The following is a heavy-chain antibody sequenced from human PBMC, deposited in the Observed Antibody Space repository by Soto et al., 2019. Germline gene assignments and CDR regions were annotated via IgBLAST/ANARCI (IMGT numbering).Heavy chain of an antibody. CDR3: AKDQGSSGPQPSYYYYYGMDV. CDR1: GFTFDDYT. V-gene: IGHV3-43*01. D-gene: IGHD6-6*01. J-gene: IGHJ6*02. Sequence: GGSLRLSCAASGFTFDDYTMHWVRQAPGKGLEWVSLISWDGGSTYYADSVKGRFTISRDNSKNSLYLQVNSLRTEDTALYYCAKDQGSSGPQPSYYYYYGMDVWGQGTTVTVSS. CDR2: ISWDGGST.